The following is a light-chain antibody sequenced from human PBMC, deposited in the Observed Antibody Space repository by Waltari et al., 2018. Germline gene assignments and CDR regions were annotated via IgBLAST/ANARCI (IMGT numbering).Light chain of an antibody. CDR2: EVT. Sequence: QSGLTQPASFSGSPGQSITLSSTGTRSAVGTYNLVSWYQHHPGKAPKLIIYEVTKRTSGVSDRFSASKSANTASLTISGLQTEDEADYYCCSYAGLGTYVFGTGTKVTVL. J-gene: IGLJ1*01. V-gene: IGLV2-23*02. CDR1: RSAVGTYNL. CDR3: CSYAGLGTYV.